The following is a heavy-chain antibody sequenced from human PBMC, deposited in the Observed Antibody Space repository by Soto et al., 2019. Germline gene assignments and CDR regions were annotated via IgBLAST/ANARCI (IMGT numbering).Heavy chain of an antibody. Sequence: SETLSLTCAVYGGSFSGYYWSWIRQPPGKGLEWIGEINHSGSTNYNPSLKSRVTISVDTSKNQFSLKLSSVTAADTAVYYCARGHSSSWYVRIYYYYGMDVWGQGTKGTVS. CDR1: GGSFSGYY. V-gene: IGHV4-34*01. J-gene: IGHJ6*02. CDR2: INHSGST. CDR3: ARGHSSSWYVRIYYYYGMDV. D-gene: IGHD6-13*01.